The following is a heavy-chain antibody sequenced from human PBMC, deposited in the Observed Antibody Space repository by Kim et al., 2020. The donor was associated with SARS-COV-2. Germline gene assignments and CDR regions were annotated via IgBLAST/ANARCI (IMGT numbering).Heavy chain of an antibody. CDR3: ASGRLAACLRNMAG. CDR2: IYDSGRT. D-gene: IGHD6-6*01. V-gene: IGHV4-59*02. CDR1: GGSVSSYY. Sequence: SETLSLTCTVSGGSVSSYYWSWIRQPPGKGLEWIGYIYDSGRTNYHPSLKRRVTISLDTSKNQVSLNLSSVTAADSAFYFCASGRLAACLRNMAGWGKGT. J-gene: IGHJ6*03.